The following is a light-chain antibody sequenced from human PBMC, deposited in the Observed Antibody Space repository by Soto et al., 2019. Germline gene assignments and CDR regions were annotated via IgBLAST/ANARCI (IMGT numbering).Light chain of an antibody. CDR2: AAS. CDR3: QQTFSSPLT. V-gene: IGKV1-39*01. J-gene: IGKJ4*01. CDR1: QSISNY. Sequence: DIQMTQSPSSLSASVGDRVTITCRASQSISNYLSWYQQKSGKAPNRLIYAASNLPSGVPSRFSGSGSGTDFTLIISGLQPEDFATYFCQQTFSSPLTFGGGTKVDIK.